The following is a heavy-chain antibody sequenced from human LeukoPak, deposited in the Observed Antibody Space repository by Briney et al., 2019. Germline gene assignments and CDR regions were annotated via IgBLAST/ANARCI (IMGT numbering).Heavy chain of an antibody. CDR1: GYPFTGNY. CDR3: ARLFGDYDDTIRSSYWHGHLDY. J-gene: IGHJ4*02. D-gene: IGHD3-16*01. Sequence: GASVKVSCKTSGYPFTGNYINWLRQAPGQGLEWLGLIDPDRRTTVYAQKFQGRAAMTGDMSTSTVYMELRSLRSEDTAVYFCARLFGDYDDTIRSSYWHGHLDYWGQGALVLVSS. V-gene: IGHV1-46*01. CDR2: IDPDRRTT.